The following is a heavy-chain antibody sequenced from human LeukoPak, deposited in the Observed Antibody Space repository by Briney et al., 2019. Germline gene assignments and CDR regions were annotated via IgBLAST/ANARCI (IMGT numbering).Heavy chain of an antibody. CDR1: GGSISNGDHY. Sequence: PSETLSLTCTVSGGSISNGDHYGGWIRQAPGKGLEWIGSIYYSGNTYYNPSLKSRATIYVDTSKNQFSLRLDSVTAADTAVYYCTRTQYCNGGSCYTEVAYWGQGTLVTVSS. CDR2: IYYSGNT. CDR3: TRTQYCNGGSCYTEVAY. V-gene: IGHV4-39*01. D-gene: IGHD2-15*01. J-gene: IGHJ4*02.